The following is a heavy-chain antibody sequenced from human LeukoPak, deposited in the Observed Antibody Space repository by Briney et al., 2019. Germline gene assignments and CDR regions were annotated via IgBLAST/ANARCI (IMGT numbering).Heavy chain of an antibody. V-gene: IGHV5-51*01. CDR3: ARHVDSTGTKMDF. CDR2: IYPGDSDT. D-gene: IGHD3-22*01. CDR1: GYSFTSYW. Sequence: GESLKISCKGSGYSFTSYWIGWVRQMSGKGLEWMGIIYPGDSDTKYSPSFQGQVTISVDKSISTAYLQWSSLKASDTAMYFCARHVDSTGTKMDFWGQGTLVTVSS. J-gene: IGHJ4*02.